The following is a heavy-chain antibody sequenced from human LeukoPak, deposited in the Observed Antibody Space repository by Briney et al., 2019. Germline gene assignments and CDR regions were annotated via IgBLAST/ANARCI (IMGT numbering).Heavy chain of an antibody. CDR2: IRYDGSNK. CDR1: GFTFRNFV. J-gene: IGHJ4*02. Sequence: GGSLRLSCAASGFTFRNFVIHWVRQAPGKGLEWVSFIRYDGSNKYYADSVKGRFTISRDNSKNTLYLQMNSLRAEDTAVYYCAKHSEQWLANPGDYFDYWGQGTLVTVSS. V-gene: IGHV3-30*02. D-gene: IGHD6-19*01. CDR3: AKHSEQWLANPGDYFDY.